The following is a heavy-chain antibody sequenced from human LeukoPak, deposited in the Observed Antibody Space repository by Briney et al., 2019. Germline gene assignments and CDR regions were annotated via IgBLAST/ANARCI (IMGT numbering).Heavy chain of an antibody. Sequence: ASVKVSCKASGYTFTSYYMHWVRQAPGQGLEWMGIINPSGGSTSYAQKFQGRVTMTRDMSTSTVYMELSSLRSKDTAVYYCARSSRDNWFDPWGQGTLVTVSS. CDR3: ARSSRDNWFDP. CDR1: GYTFTSYY. J-gene: IGHJ5*02. CDR2: INPSGGST. V-gene: IGHV1-46*01.